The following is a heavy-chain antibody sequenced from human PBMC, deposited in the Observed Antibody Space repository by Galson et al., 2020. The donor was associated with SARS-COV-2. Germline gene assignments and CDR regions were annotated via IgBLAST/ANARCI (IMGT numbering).Heavy chain of an antibody. Sequence: SETLSLTCKVSGGSITNNGYFWDWIRQPPGKGLEWIGSVYYSGSTNYNPSLKSRVTIFLDTPKNQFSLKLTSLTAADTAVYYCARQQVVAPYVDYWGQGALVTVSS. CDR3: ARQQVVAPYVDY. D-gene: IGHD6-6*01. CDR2: VYYSGST. CDR1: GGSITNNGYF. V-gene: IGHV4-39*01. J-gene: IGHJ4*02.